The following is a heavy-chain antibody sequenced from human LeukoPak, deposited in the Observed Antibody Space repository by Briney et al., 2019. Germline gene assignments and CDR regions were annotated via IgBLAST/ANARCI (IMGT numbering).Heavy chain of an antibody. J-gene: IGHJ4*02. CDR1: GFTFSSYS. CDR2: IASDSSIK. V-gene: IGHV3-30*04. CDR3: AKEREEGATPFDY. Sequence: GGSLRLSCAASGFTFSSYSMHWVRQAPGKGLEWLAVIASDSSIKYYTDSVKGRFTISRDNSKDTVYLQMNSLRAEDTAIYYCAKEREEGATPFDYWGQGSLVTVSS. D-gene: IGHD1-26*01.